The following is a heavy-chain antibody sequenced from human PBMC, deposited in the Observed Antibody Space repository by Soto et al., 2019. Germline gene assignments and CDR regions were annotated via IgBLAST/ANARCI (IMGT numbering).Heavy chain of an antibody. J-gene: IGHJ5*02. CDR2: IFSNDEK. V-gene: IGHV2-26*01. CDR1: GFSLSNARMG. D-gene: IGHD6-13*01. CDR3: ARMLIAAAGTVWFDP. Sequence: QVTLKESGPVLVKPTETLTLTCTVSGFSLSNARMGVSWIRQPPGKALEWLAHIFSNDEKSYSTSLKSRLTIXXDXSXXQVVLTMTNMDPVDTATYYCARMLIAAAGTVWFDPWGQGTLVTVSS.